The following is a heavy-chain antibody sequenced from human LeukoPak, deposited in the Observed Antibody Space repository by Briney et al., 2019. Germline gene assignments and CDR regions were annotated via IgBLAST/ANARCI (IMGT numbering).Heavy chain of an antibody. D-gene: IGHD6-13*01. CDR3: AKTQQLAFDY. J-gene: IGHJ4*02. V-gene: IGHV1-69*04. CDR2: IIRILGIA. CDR1: RGTHSSYA. Sequence: ASVKVSCKASRGTHSSYASSWVRQAPGQGLEWMGRIIRILGIANYEEKFQGRVTITADKSTSTAYMELSSLRSEDTAVYYCAKTQQLAFDYWGQGTLVTVSS.